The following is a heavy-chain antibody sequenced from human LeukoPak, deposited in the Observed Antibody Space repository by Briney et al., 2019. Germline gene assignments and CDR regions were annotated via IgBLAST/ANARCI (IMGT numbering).Heavy chain of an antibody. V-gene: IGHV3-48*01. J-gene: IGHJ3*02. Sequence: PGGSLKLSCAASGFTFSSYSMNWVRQAPGRGLEWLSYISSSSGTMYYADSVKGRFTISRDNAENSLYLQMNSLRAEDTAMYFCARDPRGSGAYYVSASDIWGQGTVVTVSS. CDR1: GFTFSSYS. D-gene: IGHD1-26*01. CDR3: ARDPRGSGAYYVSASDI. CDR2: ISSSSGTM.